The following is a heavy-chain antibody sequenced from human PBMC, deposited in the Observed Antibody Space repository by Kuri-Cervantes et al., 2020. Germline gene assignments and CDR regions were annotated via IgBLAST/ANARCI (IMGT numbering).Heavy chain of an antibody. V-gene: IGHV4-61*01. CDR1: GGSVSSGSYY. Sequence: SETLSLTCTVSGGSVSSGSYYWSWIRQPPGKGLEWIGYIYYSGSTNYNPSLKSRVTISVDTSKNQFSLKLSSVTAADTAVYYCARRPYYDFWSGYSYWYFDLWGRGTLVTVSS. D-gene: IGHD3-3*01. J-gene: IGHJ2*01. CDR2: IYYSGST. CDR3: ARRPYYDFWSGYSYWYFDL.